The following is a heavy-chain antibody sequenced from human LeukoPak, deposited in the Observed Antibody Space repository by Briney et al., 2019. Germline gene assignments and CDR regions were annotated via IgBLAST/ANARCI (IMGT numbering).Heavy chain of an antibody. CDR1: EFTFSSYA. J-gene: IGHJ4*02. CDR3: ARADYRPAALGY. V-gene: IGHV3-30*01. CDR2: ISYDGSNK. D-gene: IGHD2-2*01. Sequence: AGGSLRLSCAASEFTFSSYAMHWVRQAPGKGLEWVAVISYDGSNKYYADSVKGRFTISRDNSKNTLYLQMNSLRAEDTAVYYCARADYRPAALGYWGQGTLVTVSS.